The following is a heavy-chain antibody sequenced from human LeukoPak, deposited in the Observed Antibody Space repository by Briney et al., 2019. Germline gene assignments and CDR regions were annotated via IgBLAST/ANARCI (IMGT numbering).Heavy chain of an antibody. D-gene: IGHD6-13*01. J-gene: IGHJ5*02. V-gene: IGHV3-23*01. CDR1: GFTFSSYA. CDR2: ISGSGGST. Sequence: PGVSLRRSCAASGFTFSSYAMSRVRQAPGKGLEWVSAISGSGGSTYYADSVKGRFTISRDNSKNTLYLQMNSLRAEDTAVYYCAKDVGRYSSSWYGHWGQGTLVTVSP. CDR3: AKDVGRYSSSWYGH.